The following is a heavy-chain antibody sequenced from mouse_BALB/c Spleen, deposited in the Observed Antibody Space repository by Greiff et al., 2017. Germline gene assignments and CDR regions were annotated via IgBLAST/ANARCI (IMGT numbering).Heavy chain of an antibody. CDR3: TRDEERGTARAMDY. CDR2: ISIGCSYT. D-gene: IGHD3-2*01. Sequence: EVKMVESGGGLVKPGGSLKLSCAASGFTFSSYTMSWVRQTPEKRLEWVATISIGCSYTYYPDSVKGRFTISRDNSKNTLYLQMSSLKSEDTAMYYCTRDEERGTARAMDYGGQGTSVTVSS. J-gene: IGHJ4*01. V-gene: IGHV5-6-4*01. CDR1: GFTFSSYT.